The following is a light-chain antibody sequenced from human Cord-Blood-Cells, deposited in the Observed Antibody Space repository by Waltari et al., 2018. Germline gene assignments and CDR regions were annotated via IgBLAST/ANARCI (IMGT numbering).Light chain of an antibody. CDR3: QQRSNWYS. CDR2: DAS. V-gene: IGKV3-11*01. Sequence: EIVLTQSPATLSLSPGERATLSCRASQSVSSYLAWYQQKPGQAPSLLFYDASNRATGTPARFSGSGSGTDFTLTISSLEPEDFAVYYCQQRSNWYSFGQGTKLEIK. CDR1: QSVSSY. J-gene: IGKJ2*03.